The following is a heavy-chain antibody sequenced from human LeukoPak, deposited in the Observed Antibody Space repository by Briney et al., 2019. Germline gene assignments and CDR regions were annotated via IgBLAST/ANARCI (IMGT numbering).Heavy chain of an antibody. CDR3: AKDSRYYDFWSGYSPKNWFDP. Sequence: GGSLRLSCAASGFTFSSYGTHWVRQAPGKGLEWVAFIRYGGSNKYYADSVKGRFTISRDNSKNTLYLQMNSLRAEDTAVYYCAKDSRYYDFWSGYSPKNWFDPWGQGTLVTVSS. V-gene: IGHV3-30*02. J-gene: IGHJ5*02. CDR2: IRYGGSNK. D-gene: IGHD3-3*01. CDR1: GFTFSSYG.